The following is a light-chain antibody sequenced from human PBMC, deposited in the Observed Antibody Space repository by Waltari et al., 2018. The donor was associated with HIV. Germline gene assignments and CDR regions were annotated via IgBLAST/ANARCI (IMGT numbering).Light chain of an antibody. CDR1: QGLLYKNGKTY. CDR2: LTS. Sequence: DSVMTQSPLSLPVTPGEPASMSCWSRQGLLYKNGKTYLNWYLQKPGQSPQVLIYLTSNRASGVPDRFSGSGSGTDFTLKISRVEAEYIGVYCMQALQSPWTFGQGTKLEIK. V-gene: IGKV2-28*01. CDR3: MQALQSPWT. J-gene: IGKJ2*01.